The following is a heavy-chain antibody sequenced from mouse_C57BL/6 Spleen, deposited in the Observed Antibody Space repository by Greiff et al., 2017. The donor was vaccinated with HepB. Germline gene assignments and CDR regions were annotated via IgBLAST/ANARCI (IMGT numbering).Heavy chain of an antibody. D-gene: IGHD1-1*01. CDR3: ARDTYYYGSSYGYFDV. CDR2: ISYSGST. Sequence: DVQLQESGPGMVKPSQSLSLTCTVTGYSITSGYDWHWIRHFPGNKLEWMGYISYSGSTNYNPSLKSRISITHDTSKNHFFLKLNSVTTEDTATYYCARDTYYYGSSYGYFDVWGTGTTVTVSS. J-gene: IGHJ1*03. CDR1: GYSITSGYD. V-gene: IGHV3-1*01.